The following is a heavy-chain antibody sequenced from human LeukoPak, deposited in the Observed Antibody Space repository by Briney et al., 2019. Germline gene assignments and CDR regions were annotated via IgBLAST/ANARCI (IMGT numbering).Heavy chain of an antibody. CDR2: IKQDGSEQ. V-gene: IGHV3-7*01. Sequence: GRSLRLSCAASGFTFSSYAMHWVRQAPGKGLEWVANIKQDGSEQYYVDSVKGRFTISRDNAKNSVYLQMNRLRVEDTAVYYCARRSYRGVITVYYYYYMDVWGKGTPVTVSS. D-gene: IGHD3-16*02. J-gene: IGHJ6*03. CDR3: ARRSYRGVITVYYYYYMDV. CDR1: GFTFSSYA.